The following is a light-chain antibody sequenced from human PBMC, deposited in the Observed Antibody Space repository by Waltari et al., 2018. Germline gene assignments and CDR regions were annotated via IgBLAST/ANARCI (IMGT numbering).Light chain of an antibody. Sequence: SYELTQPPSVSVSPGQTATITCSGDNLEDKYVCWYQQRPGQSPLLVIFQDFKRPSGIPERFSGSNSGQTATLTISGTQAIDEADYYCQAFDSSRNAVIFGGGTKLTVL. V-gene: IGLV3-1*01. CDR3: QAFDSSRNAVI. CDR1: NLEDKY. J-gene: IGLJ2*01. CDR2: QDF.